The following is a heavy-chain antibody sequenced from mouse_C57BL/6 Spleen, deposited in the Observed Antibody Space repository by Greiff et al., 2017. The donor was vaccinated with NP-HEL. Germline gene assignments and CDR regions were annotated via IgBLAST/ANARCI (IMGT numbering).Heavy chain of an antibody. J-gene: IGHJ2*01. CDR2: IDPETGGT. CDR1: GYTFTDYE. CDR3: TRKGYY. V-gene: IGHV1-15*01. Sequence: VQLQQSGAELVRPGASVTLSCKASGYTFTDYEMHWVKQTPVHGLEWIGAIDPETGGTAYNQKFKGKAILTADKSSSTAYMELRSRTSEDSAVYYCTRKGYYWGQGTTLTVSS.